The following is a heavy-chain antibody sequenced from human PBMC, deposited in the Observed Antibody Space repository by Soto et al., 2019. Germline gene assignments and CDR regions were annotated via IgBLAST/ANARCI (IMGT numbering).Heavy chain of an antibody. V-gene: IGHV1-8*01. D-gene: IGHD1-26*01. CDR1: GYTFTSYD. Sequence: QVQLVQSGAEVKKPGASVKVSCKASGYTFTSYDINWVRQATGQGLEWMGWMNHNSGNTGYAQKFXXSGTMTRNTSISTAYMELNSLRSEDTAVYYCAREKVGANDYWGQGTLVTVSS. J-gene: IGHJ4*02. CDR2: MNHNSGNT. CDR3: AREKVGANDY.